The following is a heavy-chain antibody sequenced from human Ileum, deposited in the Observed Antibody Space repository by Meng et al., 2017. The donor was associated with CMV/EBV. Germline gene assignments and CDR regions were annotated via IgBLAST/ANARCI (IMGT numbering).Heavy chain of an antibody. V-gene: IGHV1-69*05. Sequence: TFSKYAVNWVRQAPGQGLEWMGGIISIFGTSNYAQRFLGRVTISTDESMSTAYMELSSLRSEDTAVYYCARGSQAAAPGAISSYYFDLWGRGTLVTVSS. D-gene: IGHD2-2*01. CDR3: ARGSQAAAPGAISSYYFDL. J-gene: IGHJ2*01. CDR2: IISIFGTS. CDR1: TFSKYA.